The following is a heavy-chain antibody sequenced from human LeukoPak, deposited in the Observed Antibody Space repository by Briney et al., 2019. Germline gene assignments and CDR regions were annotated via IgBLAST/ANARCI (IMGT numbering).Heavy chain of an antibody. V-gene: IGHV3-30*03. Sequence: GGSLRLSCAASGFTFSSYGMHWVRQAPGKGLEWVAVISYDGSNKYYADSVKGRFTISRDNAKNSLYLQMNSLRAEDTAVYYCARNPRTPIRHPRPNNYYMDVWGKGTTVTVSS. J-gene: IGHJ6*03. CDR1: GFTFSSYG. D-gene: IGHD1/OR15-1a*01. CDR3: ARNPRTPIRHPRPNNYYMDV. CDR2: ISYDGSNK.